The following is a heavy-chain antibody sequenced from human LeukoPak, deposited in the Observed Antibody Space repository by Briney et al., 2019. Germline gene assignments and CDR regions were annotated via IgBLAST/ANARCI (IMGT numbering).Heavy chain of an antibody. D-gene: IGHD4-17*01. CDR3: TTDCGGYDYGDFVDY. CDR2: IKSKTDGGTT. Sequence: SGGSFGLSFEASGFTFSNAWLSWFGQAPGKGLEWFGGIKSKTDGGTTDYAAPVKGRFTISRDDSKNTLYLQMDSLKTEDTAVYYCTTDCGGYDYGDFVDYWGQGTLVTVSS. CDR1: GFTFSNAW. J-gene: IGHJ4*02. V-gene: IGHV3-15*01.